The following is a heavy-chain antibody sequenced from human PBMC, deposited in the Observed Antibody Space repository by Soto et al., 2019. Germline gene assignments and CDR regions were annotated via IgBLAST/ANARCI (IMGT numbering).Heavy chain of an antibody. CDR3: ARATATANLFDY. CDR1: GGSFSGYY. CDR2: INHSGST. J-gene: IGHJ4*02. V-gene: IGHV4-34*01. D-gene: IGHD2-21*02. Sequence: QVQLQQWGAGLLKPSETLSLTCAVYGGSFSGYYWSWIRQPPGKGLEWIGEINHSGSTNYNPSLKSRVTLSVDTSKNQFSLKLSSVTAADTAVYYCARATATANLFDYWGQGTLVTVSS.